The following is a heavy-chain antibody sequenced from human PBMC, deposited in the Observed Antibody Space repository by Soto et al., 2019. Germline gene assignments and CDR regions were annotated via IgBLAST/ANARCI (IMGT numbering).Heavy chain of an antibody. CDR2: IYPGDSDT. CDR3: ARGSNPDYIWRSDYYYYYMDV. CDR1: GYSFTSYW. V-gene: IGHV5-51*01. J-gene: IGHJ6*03. Sequence: PGESLKISCKGSGYSFTSYWIGWVRQMPGKGLEWMGIIYPGDSDTRYSPSFQGQVTISADRSISTAYLQWSSLKASDTAMYYCARGSNPDYIWRSDYYYYYMDVWGKGTSVTGSS. D-gene: IGHD3-16*01.